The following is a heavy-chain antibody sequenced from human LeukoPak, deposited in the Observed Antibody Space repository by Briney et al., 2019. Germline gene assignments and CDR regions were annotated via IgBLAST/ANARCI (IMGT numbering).Heavy chain of an antibody. CDR2: TSYDGTKN. J-gene: IGHJ4*02. D-gene: IGHD6-13*01. V-gene: IGHV3-30*18. Sequence: SGGSLRLSCAASGFTFSSYGMHWVRQAPGKGLDWVAFTSYDGTKNYYADSVKGRFTISRDNSKNTLFLQMNSLRPDDTAVYYCAKRGHYSINWYHYFDYWGQGTLVTVSS. CDR3: AKRGHYSINWYHYFDY. CDR1: GFTFSSYG.